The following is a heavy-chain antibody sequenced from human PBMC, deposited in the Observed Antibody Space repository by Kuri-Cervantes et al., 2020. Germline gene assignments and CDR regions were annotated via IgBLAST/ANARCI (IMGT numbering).Heavy chain of an antibody. Sequence: ASVKVSCKASGYTFTSYYVHWVRQAPGQGLEWMGIINPSSFTTDYAQKFQGRVTITWDTPTSTVYMELSSLRSEDTAVYYCAREGGPETYYFDYWGQGALVTVSS. V-gene: IGHV1-46*01. CDR2: INPSSFTT. CDR1: GYTFTSYY. J-gene: IGHJ4*02. D-gene: IGHD3-16*01. CDR3: AREGGPETYYFDY.